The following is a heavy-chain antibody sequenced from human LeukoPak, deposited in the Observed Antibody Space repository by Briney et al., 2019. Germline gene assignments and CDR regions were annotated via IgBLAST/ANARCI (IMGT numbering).Heavy chain of an antibody. Sequence: NPSETLSLTCAVSGGSISSGGYSWSWIRQPPGKGLEGIGYIYHSGSTYYNPSLKSRVTISVDRSKNQFSLKLSSVTAADTAVYYCARGCSGWYTPDGYYFDYWGQGTLVTVSS. J-gene: IGHJ4*02. V-gene: IGHV4-30-2*01. CDR2: IYHSGST. CDR1: GGSISSGGYS. CDR3: ARGCSGWYTPDGYYFDY. D-gene: IGHD6-19*01.